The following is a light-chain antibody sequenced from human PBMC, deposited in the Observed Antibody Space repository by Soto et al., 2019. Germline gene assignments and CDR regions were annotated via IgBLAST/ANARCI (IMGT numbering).Light chain of an antibody. V-gene: IGKV1-5*01. Sequence: DIQMTQSPSTLSASVGDRVTITCRASQSISSWLAWYQQKPGKAPKLLIYDASSLESGVPSRFSGGGSGTEFTLTLSSLQPDDLATYDCHQYNSYSWTFGQGAKVEIK. J-gene: IGKJ1*01. CDR3: HQYNSYSWT. CDR2: DAS. CDR1: QSISSW.